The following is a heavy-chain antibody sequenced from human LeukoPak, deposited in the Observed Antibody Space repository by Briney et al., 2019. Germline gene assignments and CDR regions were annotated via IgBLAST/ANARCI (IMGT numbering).Heavy chain of an antibody. J-gene: IGHJ6*02. CDR3: AKGDGDYWYYGMDV. Sequence: PGGSLRLSCAASGFTFSSYGMHWVRQAPGKGLEWVAVISYDGSNKYYADSVKGRFTISRDNSKNALYLQMNSLRAEDTAVYYCAKGDGDYWYYGMDVWGQGTTVTVSS. CDR2: ISYDGSNK. D-gene: IGHD4-17*01. V-gene: IGHV3-30*18. CDR1: GFTFSSYG.